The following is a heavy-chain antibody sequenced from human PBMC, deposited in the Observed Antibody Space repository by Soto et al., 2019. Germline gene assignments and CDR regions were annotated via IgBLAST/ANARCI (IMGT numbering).Heavy chain of an antibody. Sequence: EVLLVESGGGVVQPGGSLKLSCAASGFVFKDSSIHWVRQASGKGLEWVGRIRDRAYNYATAYTASVKGRFTISRDDSNNTAYLQMTSLKTEDTAIYYCTRLISAAQDYWGHGTLVTVSS. J-gene: IGHJ4*03. CDR2: IRDRAYNYAT. D-gene: IGHD3-10*01. V-gene: IGHV3-73*01. CDR3: TRLISAAQDY. CDR1: GFVFKDSS.